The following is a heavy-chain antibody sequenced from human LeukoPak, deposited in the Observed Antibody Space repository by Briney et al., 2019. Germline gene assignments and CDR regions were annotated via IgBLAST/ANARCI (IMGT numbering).Heavy chain of an antibody. D-gene: IGHD3-10*01. CDR2: ISGSAGST. CDR1: GFTFSSYA. V-gene: IGHV3-23*01. Sequence: PGGSLRLSCAASGFTFSSYAMSWVRQAPGKGLEWVSGISGSAGSTYYADSVKGRFTISRDNSKNTLYLQMNSLRAEDTAVYYCAKGSSGSGNYFLLFDYWGQGTLVTVPS. J-gene: IGHJ4*02. CDR3: AKGSSGSGNYFLLFDY.